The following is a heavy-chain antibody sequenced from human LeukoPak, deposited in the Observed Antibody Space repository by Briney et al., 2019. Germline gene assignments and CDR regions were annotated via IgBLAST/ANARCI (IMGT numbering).Heavy chain of an antibody. CDR1: GGSISSGSYY. CDR2: IYTSGST. CDR3: ARDLNAAVAGTPVPFPYGMDV. V-gene: IGHV4-61*02. Sequence: SQTLSLTCTVSGGSISSGSYYWSWLRQPAGKGLEGIGRIYTSGSTNYNPSLKSRVTISVDTSKNQFSLKLSSVTAADTAVYYCARDLNAAVAGTPVPFPYGMDVWGQGTTVTVSS. J-gene: IGHJ6*02. D-gene: IGHD6-19*01.